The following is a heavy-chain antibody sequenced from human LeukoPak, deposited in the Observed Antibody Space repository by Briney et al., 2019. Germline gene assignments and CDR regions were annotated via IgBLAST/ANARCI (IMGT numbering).Heavy chain of an antibody. V-gene: IGHV3-48*04. CDR2: TSRSSGAI. J-gene: IGHJ4*02. CDR3: VRDHLYGFDY. D-gene: IGHD4-17*01. Sequence: SGGSLRLSCAASGFTFSAYSMNWVRQAPGKGLEWISYTSRSSGAIFYADSVKGRFTISGDNAKSSLYLQMNGLRAEDTAAYYCVRDHLYGFDYWGQGTLVTVSS. CDR1: GFTFSAYS.